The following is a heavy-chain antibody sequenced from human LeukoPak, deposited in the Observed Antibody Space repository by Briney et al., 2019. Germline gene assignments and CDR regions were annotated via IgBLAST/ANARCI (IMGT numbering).Heavy chain of an antibody. J-gene: IGHJ4*02. Sequence: GGSLRLSCAASGFTFSSYAMSWVRQAPGKGLEWVSAISGSGGSTYYADSVKGRFTISRDNSKNTLYLQMNSLRAEDTAVYHCAKVGPRYSYGPPYFDYWGQGTLVTVSS. CDR1: GFTFSSYA. CDR2: ISGSGGST. CDR3: AKVGPRYSYGPPYFDY. D-gene: IGHD5-18*01. V-gene: IGHV3-23*01.